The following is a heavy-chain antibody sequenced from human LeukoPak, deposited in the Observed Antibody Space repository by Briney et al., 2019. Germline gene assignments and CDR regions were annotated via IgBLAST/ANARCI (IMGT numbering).Heavy chain of an antibody. CDR2: INPNSGGT. Sequence: GASVKVSCKASGYTFTGYYKHWVRQAPGQGLEWMGWINPNSGGTNYAQKFQGRVTMTRDTSISTAYMELSRLRSDDTAVYYCARVYVWGSYRYGTDYWGQGTLVTVSS. CDR3: ARVYVWGSYRYGTDY. D-gene: IGHD3-16*02. CDR1: GYTFTGYY. J-gene: IGHJ4*02. V-gene: IGHV1-2*02.